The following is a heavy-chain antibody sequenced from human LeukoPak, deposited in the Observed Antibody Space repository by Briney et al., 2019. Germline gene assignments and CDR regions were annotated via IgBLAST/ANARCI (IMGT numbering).Heavy chain of an antibody. V-gene: IGHV3-21*04. CDR2: ISSSSSYI. Sequence: GGSLRLSCAASGFTFSSYSMNWVRQAPGKGLEWVSSISSSSSYIYYADSVKGRFTISRDNAKNSLYLQMNSLRAEDTAVYYCAKDSDGDLPIHYFDYWGQGTLVTVSS. D-gene: IGHD4-17*01. J-gene: IGHJ4*02. CDR3: AKDSDGDLPIHYFDY. CDR1: GFTFSSYS.